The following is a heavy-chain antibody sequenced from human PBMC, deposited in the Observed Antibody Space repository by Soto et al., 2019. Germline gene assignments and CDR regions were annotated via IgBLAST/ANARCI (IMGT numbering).Heavy chain of an antibody. Sequence: QVQLQESGPGLVKPSQTLSLTCTVSGGSISTGGYYWTWIRQHPGKGLEWIGYIYYSGSTYYNPSRKSRVTISVDTSKNQFSLKLSSVTAADTAVYYCARGLSVTLFDNWGQGTLVTFSS. CDR1: GGSISTGGYY. CDR2: IYYSGST. J-gene: IGHJ4*02. D-gene: IGHD4-17*01. CDR3: ARGLSVTLFDN. V-gene: IGHV4-31*03.